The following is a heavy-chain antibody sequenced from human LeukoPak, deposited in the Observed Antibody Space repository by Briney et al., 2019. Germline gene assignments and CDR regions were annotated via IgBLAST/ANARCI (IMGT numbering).Heavy chain of an antibody. CDR2: INPNSGGT. CDR3: ARDPYYYDSSGYYYEDY. D-gene: IGHD3-22*01. J-gene: IGHJ4*02. Sequence: GALVKVSCKASGYTFTGYYMHWVRQAPGQGLEWMGWINPNSGGTNYAQKFQGRVTMTRDTSISTAYMELSRLRSDDTAVYYCARDPYYYDSSGYYYEDYWGQGTLVTVSS. V-gene: IGHV1-2*02. CDR1: GYTFTGYY.